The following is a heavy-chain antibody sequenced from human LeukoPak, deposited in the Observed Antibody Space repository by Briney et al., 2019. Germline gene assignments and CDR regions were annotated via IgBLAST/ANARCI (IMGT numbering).Heavy chain of an antibody. V-gene: IGHV3-48*04. J-gene: IGHJ4*02. CDR1: RFTFSSYG. Sequence: GGSLRLSCAASRFTFSSYGMHWVRQAPGKGLEWISYISSSGFTIYYADPVKGRFTISRDNANNSLYLQINSLRAEDTAVYYCAREGESYYYGSGSFLNWGQGTLVTVSS. D-gene: IGHD3-10*01. CDR2: ISSSGFTI. CDR3: AREGESYYYGSGSFLN.